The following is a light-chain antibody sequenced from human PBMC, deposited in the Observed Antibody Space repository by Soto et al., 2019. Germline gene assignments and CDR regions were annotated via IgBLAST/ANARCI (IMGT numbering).Light chain of an antibody. CDR2: DAS. V-gene: IGKV1-33*01. CDR1: QDISNY. Sequence: DIQMTQSPSSLSASVGDRVTITCQASQDISNYLNWYQQKPGKAPKLLIYDASNLETGVPSRFSGSGSGTDFTFTISSLQPEDIATYYCQHWYTFGQGTKLEIK. J-gene: IGKJ2*01. CDR3: QHWYT.